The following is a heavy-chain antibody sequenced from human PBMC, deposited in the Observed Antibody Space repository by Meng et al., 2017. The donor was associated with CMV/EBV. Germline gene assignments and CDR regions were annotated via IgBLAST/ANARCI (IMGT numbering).Heavy chain of an antibody. D-gene: IGHD5-18*01. CDR3: ARAADTAMAFYV. Sequence: ESLKISCTVSGGSISSYYWSWIRQPPGKGLEWIGYIYYSGSTNCNPSLKSRVTISVDTSKNQFSLKLSSVTAADTAVYYCARAADTAMAFYVWGQGTTVTVSS. J-gene: IGHJ6*02. CDR1: GGSISSYY. CDR2: IYYSGST. V-gene: IGHV4-59*01.